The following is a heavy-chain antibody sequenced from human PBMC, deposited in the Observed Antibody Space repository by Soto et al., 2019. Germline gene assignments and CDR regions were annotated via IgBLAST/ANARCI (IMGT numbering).Heavy chain of an antibody. V-gene: IGHV4-61*01. CDR1: GASVSSPTHY. CDR3: ARTLDNNINYYYALDV. Sequence: SETLSLTCTVSGASVSSPTHYWNWIRQSPGKGLEWIGFVYYSGITNYSPSLKSRVTISLDTSKDQFSLRLTSVTAADTAVYYCARTLDNNINYYYALDVWGQGITVTVS. CDR2: VYYSGIT. J-gene: IGHJ6*02. D-gene: IGHD1-1*01.